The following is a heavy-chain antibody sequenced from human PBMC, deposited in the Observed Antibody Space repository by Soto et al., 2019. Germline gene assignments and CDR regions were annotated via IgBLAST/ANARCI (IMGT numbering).Heavy chain of an antibody. D-gene: IGHD6-6*01. CDR3: ARSPRQQARPCWFDP. V-gene: IGHV1-69*13. Sequence: SVKVSCKASGGTFSSYAISWVRQAPGQGLEWMGGIIPVFGTANYAQKFQGRVTITADESTSTAYMELSSLRSEDTAVYYCARSPRQQARPCWFDPWGQGTLVTVSS. J-gene: IGHJ5*02. CDR2: IIPVFGTA. CDR1: GGTFSSYA.